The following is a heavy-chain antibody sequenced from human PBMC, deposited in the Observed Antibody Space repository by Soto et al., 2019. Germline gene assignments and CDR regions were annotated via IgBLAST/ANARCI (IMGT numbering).Heavy chain of an antibody. V-gene: IGHV3-30*18. D-gene: IGHD2-15*01. Sequence: VGSLRLSCAASGFTFSSYGMHWVRQAPGKGLEWVAVISYDGSNKYYADSVKGRFTISRDNSKNTLYLQMNSLRAEDTAVYYCAKGEKGYCSGGSCYSGYYYYGMDVWGQGTTVTVSS. CDR3: AKGEKGYCSGGSCYSGYYYYGMDV. CDR1: GFTFSSYG. J-gene: IGHJ6*02. CDR2: ISYDGSNK.